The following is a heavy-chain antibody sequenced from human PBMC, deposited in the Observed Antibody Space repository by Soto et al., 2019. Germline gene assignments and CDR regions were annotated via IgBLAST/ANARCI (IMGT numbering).Heavy chain of an antibody. V-gene: IGHV3-30*18. CDR1: GFTFSSYG. CDR3: AKDLGYPLLFYSYYYGMDV. Sequence: PGGSLRLSCAASGFTFSSYGMHWVRQAPGKGLEWVAVISYDGSNKYYADSVKGRFTISRDNSKNTLYLQMNSLRAEDTAVYYCAKDLGYPLLFYSYYYGMDVWGQGTTVTVSS. J-gene: IGHJ6*02. CDR2: ISYDGSNK. D-gene: IGHD2-2*01.